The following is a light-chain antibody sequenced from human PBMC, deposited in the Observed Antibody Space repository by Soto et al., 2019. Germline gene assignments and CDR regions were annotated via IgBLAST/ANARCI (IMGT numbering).Light chain of an antibody. V-gene: IGKV1-5*01. Sequence: DIPMTQSPSTLSASVGDRVTITCRASQSISSWLAWYQQKPGKAPKLLIYDASSLESGVPSRFSGNGSGTEFTLTISSLQPDDFATYYCQQYNSYLYTFGQGTKLEIK. J-gene: IGKJ2*01. CDR1: QSISSW. CDR3: QQYNSYLYT. CDR2: DAS.